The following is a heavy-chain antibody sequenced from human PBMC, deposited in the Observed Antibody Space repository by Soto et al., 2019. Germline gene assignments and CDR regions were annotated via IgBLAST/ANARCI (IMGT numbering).Heavy chain of an antibody. V-gene: IGHV3-53*01. CDR1: GFTVSSNY. D-gene: IGHD6-13*01. Sequence: GGSLRLSCAASGFTVSSNYMSWVRQAPGKGLEWVSVIYSGGSTYYADSVKGRFTISRDNSKNTLYLQMNSLRAEDTAVYYCARGQYSSSWYQCYFAYWGQGTLVTVSS. J-gene: IGHJ4*02. CDR3: ARGQYSSSWYQCYFAY. CDR2: IYSGGST.